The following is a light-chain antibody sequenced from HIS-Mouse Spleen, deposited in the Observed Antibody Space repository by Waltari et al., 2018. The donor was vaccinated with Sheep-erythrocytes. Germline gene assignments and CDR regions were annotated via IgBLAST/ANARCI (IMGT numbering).Light chain of an antibody. V-gene: IGKV1-39*01. Sequence: DIQMTQSPSSLSASVVDRVTITCRASQSSSSYLNWYQQKPEKAPKLLIYAASSLQSGVPSRFSGSGSGTDFTLTISSLQPEDFATYYCQQSYSTPQFTFGPGTKVDIK. J-gene: IGKJ3*01. CDR1: QSSSSY. CDR2: AAS. CDR3: QQSYSTPQFT.